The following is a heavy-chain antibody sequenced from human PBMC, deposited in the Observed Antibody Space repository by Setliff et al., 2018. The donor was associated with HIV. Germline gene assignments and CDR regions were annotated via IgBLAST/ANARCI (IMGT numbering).Heavy chain of an antibody. CDR2: ISSSTTI. J-gene: IGHJ4*02. CDR1: GFTFSDYY. Sequence: GGSLRLSCAASGFTFSDYYMNWVPQAPGKGLEWVSSISSSTTIYYADSVKGRFTISRDNAKNSLYLQMNSLRAEDTAVYYCARSRAAGFDYWGQGTLVTVSS. V-gene: IGHV3-11*04. CDR3: ARSRAAGFDY. D-gene: IGHD6-13*01.